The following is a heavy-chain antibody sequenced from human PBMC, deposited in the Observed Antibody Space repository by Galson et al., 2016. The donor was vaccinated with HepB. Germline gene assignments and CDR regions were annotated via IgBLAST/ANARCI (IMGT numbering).Heavy chain of an antibody. J-gene: IGHJ4*02. D-gene: IGHD2/OR15-2a*01. CDR1: DDSVSGGKYY. CDR3: ARSSGNSEYHRIV. CDR2: ISYSGNT. Sequence: ETLSLTCTVSDDSVSGGKYYWTWIRQPPGKGLEWIAYISYSGNTNSNPSLQSRVTLSIDRSKSQFSLKLSSGTAADTALYYCARSSGNSEYHRIVWGQGTLVTVSS. V-gene: IGHV4-61*01.